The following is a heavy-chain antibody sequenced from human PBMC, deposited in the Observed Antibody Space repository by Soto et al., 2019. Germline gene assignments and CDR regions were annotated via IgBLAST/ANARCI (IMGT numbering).Heavy chain of an antibody. Sequence: SLTCTVSGGSISSGGYYWSWIRQHPGKGLEWIGYIYYSGSTYYNPSLKSRVTISVDTSKNQFSLKLSSVTAADTAVYYCAREVGVAAAGDYYYYGMDVWGQGTTVTVSS. CDR2: IYYSGST. D-gene: IGHD6-13*01. J-gene: IGHJ6*02. V-gene: IGHV4-31*03. CDR1: GGSISSGGYY. CDR3: AREVGVAAAGDYYYYGMDV.